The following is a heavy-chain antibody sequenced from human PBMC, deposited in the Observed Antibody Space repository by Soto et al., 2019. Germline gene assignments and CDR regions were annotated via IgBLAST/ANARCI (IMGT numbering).Heavy chain of an antibody. CDR1: GGSISSSNW. D-gene: IGHD3-22*01. V-gene: IGHV4-4*02. Sequence: SETLSLTCAVSGGSISSSNWWRWVRQPPGKGLEWIGEIYHSGSTNYNPSLKSRVTISVDKSKNQFSLKLSSVTAADTAVYYCARAPFYISGYIFYYYGMDVWGQGTTVTV. J-gene: IGHJ6*02. CDR2: IYHSGST. CDR3: ARAPFYISGYIFYYYGMDV.